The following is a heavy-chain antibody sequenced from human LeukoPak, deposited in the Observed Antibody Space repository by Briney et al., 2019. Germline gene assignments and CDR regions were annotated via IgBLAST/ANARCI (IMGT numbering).Heavy chain of an antibody. CDR1: GCSISSNNYY. Sequence: PSETLSLTCTVSGCSISSNNYYWSWIRQLAGKGLEWIGRIYTSGSTNYNPSLKSRVTLSVDTSKDQFSLKLNSVTAADTAVYYCARGLWFGDENPPYFDYWGQGALVTVSS. CDR2: IYTSGST. V-gene: IGHV4-61*02. J-gene: IGHJ4*02. D-gene: IGHD3-10*01. CDR3: ARGLWFGDENPPYFDY.